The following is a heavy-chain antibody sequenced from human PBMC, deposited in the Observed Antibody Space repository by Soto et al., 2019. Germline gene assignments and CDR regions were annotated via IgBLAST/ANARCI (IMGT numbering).Heavy chain of an antibody. Sequence: ASVKVSCKASGYTFTGYYMHWVRQAPGQGLEWMGWINPNSGGTNYAQKFQGRVTMTRDTSISTAYMELSRLRSDDTAVYYCARGYYDSSGYIFDYWGQGTLVTVSS. V-gene: IGHV1-2*02. CDR3: ARGYYDSSGYIFDY. CDR1: GYTFTGYY. CDR2: INPNSGGT. D-gene: IGHD3-22*01. J-gene: IGHJ4*02.